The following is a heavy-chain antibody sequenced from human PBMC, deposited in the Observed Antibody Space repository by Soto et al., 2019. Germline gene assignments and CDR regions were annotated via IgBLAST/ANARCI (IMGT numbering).Heavy chain of an antibody. J-gene: IGHJ5*02. V-gene: IGHV4-34*01. Sequence: SETLPRTCAVYGGSFSGYYWSWIRQPPGKGLEWIGEINHSGSTNYNPSLKSRVTISVDTSKNQFSLKLSSVTAADTAVYYCARTLGGVTTKWALFWFDPWGQGTLVTVSS. CDR2: INHSGST. CDR1: GGSFSGYY. CDR3: ARTLGGVTTKWALFWFDP. D-gene: IGHD4-17*01.